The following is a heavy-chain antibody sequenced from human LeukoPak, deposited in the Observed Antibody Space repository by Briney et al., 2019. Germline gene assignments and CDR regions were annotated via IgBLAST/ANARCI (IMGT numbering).Heavy chain of an antibody. Sequence: GGSLRLSCAASGFTFSIYAMHWVRQAPGKGLEWVAVIWYDGSNKYYADSVKGRFTISRDNSKNTLYLQMNSLRAEDTAVYYCARGSSRIAVIPQGYWGQGTLVTVSS. CDR3: ARGSSRIAVIPQGY. D-gene: IGHD6-19*01. V-gene: IGHV3-33*08. CDR2: IWYDGSNK. CDR1: GFTFSIYA. J-gene: IGHJ4*02.